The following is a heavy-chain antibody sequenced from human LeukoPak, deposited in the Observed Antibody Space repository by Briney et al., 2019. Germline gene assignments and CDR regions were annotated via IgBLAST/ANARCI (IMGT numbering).Heavy chain of an antibody. D-gene: IGHD6-13*01. CDR1: GFAFSNYW. J-gene: IGHJ6*03. V-gene: IGHV3-74*01. CDR3: LAGYYYYYMDV. Sequence: GGSLRLSCAASGFAFSNYWLHWVRQAPGKGLVWVARINTHGSSTNYADSVKGRFTISRDNAKNTLYLQMTSLSAEDTAVYYALAGYYYYYMDVWGKGTAVTVSS. CDR2: INTHGSST.